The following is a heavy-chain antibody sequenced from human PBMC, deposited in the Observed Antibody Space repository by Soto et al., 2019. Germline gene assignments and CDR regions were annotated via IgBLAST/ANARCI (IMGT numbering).Heavy chain of an antibody. CDR1: GGSISSGGYY. Sequence: PSETLSLTCTVSGGSISSGGYYWSWIRQHPGKGLEWIGYIYYSGSTYYNPSLKSRVTISVDTSKNQFSLKLSSVTAADTAVYYXARTLVVVAATLNWFDPWGQGTLVTVSS. CDR2: IYYSGST. CDR3: ARTLVVVAATLNWFDP. V-gene: IGHV4-31*03. J-gene: IGHJ5*02. D-gene: IGHD2-15*01.